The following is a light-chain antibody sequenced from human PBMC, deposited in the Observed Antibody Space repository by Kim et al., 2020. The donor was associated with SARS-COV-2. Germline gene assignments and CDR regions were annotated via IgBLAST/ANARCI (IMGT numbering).Light chain of an antibody. Sequence: ALGQTVRITCQGYSLRSYYASWYQQTPGQAPVLVIYGKNNRPSGIPDRFSGSSSGNTASLTITGAQAEDEADYYCNSRDSSGNHQFGGGTQLTVL. CDR3: NSRDSSGNHQ. V-gene: IGLV3-19*01. CDR1: SLRSYY. J-gene: IGLJ2*01. CDR2: GKN.